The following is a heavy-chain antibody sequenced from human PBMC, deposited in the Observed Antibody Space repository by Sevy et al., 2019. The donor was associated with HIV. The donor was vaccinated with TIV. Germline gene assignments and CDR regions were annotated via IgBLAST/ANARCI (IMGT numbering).Heavy chain of an antibody. CDR3: AGESIAVDGIGYHFDY. CDR1: GFTFSSYG. J-gene: IGHJ4*02. CDR2: IWYVGSNI. V-gene: IGHV3-33*01. Sequence: GGSLRLSCAASGFTFSSYGMHWVRQAPGKGLEWVAVIWYVGSNIEYAHSVKGRFTISRDNSKNTLYLQMNSLRAEDTAVEYCAGESIAVDGIGYHFDYWGQGTLVTVSS. D-gene: IGHD2-21*01.